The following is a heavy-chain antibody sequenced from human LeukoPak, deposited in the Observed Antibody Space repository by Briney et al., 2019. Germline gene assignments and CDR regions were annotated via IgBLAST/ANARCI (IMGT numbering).Heavy chain of an antibody. Sequence: GASVKVSCKASGYTFSRYGISWVRQAPGQGLEWMGWISGYNGHTKYAQKVQGRVTMTTDTSTNTAYMELRSLRSDDTAIYYCARRGVYYYDSSGRANYYFDFWGQGTLVTVSS. V-gene: IGHV1-18*01. D-gene: IGHD3-22*01. CDR3: ARRGVYYYDSSGRANYYFDF. CDR1: GYTFSRYG. CDR2: ISGYNGHT. J-gene: IGHJ4*02.